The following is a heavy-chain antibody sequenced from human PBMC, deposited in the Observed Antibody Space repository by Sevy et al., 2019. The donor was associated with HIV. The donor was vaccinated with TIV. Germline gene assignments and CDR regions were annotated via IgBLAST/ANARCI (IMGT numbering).Heavy chain of an antibody. CDR1: GFSFSTYS. J-gene: IGHJ6*02. D-gene: IGHD3-10*01. V-gene: IGHV3-48*01. Sequence: GGSLRLSCAASGFSFSTYSMNWVRQAPGKGLEWVSYIGTSSSTIYYADSVRGRFTISRDNGKNSLYLQMSGLRAADTALYYCARVPSTGRFGMDVWGQGTTVTVSS. CDR3: ARVPSTGRFGMDV. CDR2: IGTSSSTI.